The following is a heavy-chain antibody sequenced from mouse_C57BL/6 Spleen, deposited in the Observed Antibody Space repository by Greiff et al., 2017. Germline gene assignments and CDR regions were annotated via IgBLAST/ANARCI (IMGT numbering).Heavy chain of an antibody. J-gene: IGHJ2*01. D-gene: IGHD2-3*01. CDR3: ATQGVDGYFLDY. CDR2: IDPSDSYT. CDR1: GYTFTSYW. V-gene: IGHV1-69*01. Sequence: QVQLQQPGAELVMPGASVKLSCKASGYTFTSYWMHWVKQRPGQGLEWIGEIDPSDSYTNYNQKFKGKSTLTVDKSSSTAYMQLSSLTSEDSAVYYCATQGVDGYFLDYWGQGTTLTVSS.